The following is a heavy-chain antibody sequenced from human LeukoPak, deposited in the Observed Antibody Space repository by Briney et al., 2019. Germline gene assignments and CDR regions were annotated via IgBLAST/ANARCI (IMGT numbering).Heavy chain of an antibody. CDR2: IYYSGST. CDR3: ARLKRDYYYHMDV. J-gene: IGHJ6*03. V-gene: IGHV4-39*01. D-gene: IGHD5-24*01. CDR1: GGSISSSSYY. Sequence: SETLSVTCTVSGGSISSSSYYWGWIRQPPGKGLEWIGSIYYSGSTYYNPSLKSRVTISVDTSENQFSLKLSSVTAADTAVYYCARLKRDYYYHMDVWGKGTTVTVSS.